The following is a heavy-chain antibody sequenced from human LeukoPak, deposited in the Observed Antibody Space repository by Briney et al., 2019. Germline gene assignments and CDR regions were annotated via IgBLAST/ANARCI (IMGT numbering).Heavy chain of an antibody. CDR3: ARGGLLGVVVAAGDPGIDY. V-gene: IGHV4-34*01. CDR1: GGSFSGYY. Sequence: SETLSLTCAVYGGSFSGYYWSWIRQPPGKGLEWIGEINHSGSTNYNPSLKSRVTISVDTSKNQFSLKLSSVTAADTAVYYCARGGLLGVVVAAGDPGIDYWGQGTLVTVSS. CDR2: INHSGST. D-gene: IGHD2-15*01. J-gene: IGHJ4*02.